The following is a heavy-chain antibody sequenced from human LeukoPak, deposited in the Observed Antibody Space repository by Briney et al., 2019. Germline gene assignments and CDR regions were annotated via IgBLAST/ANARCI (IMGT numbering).Heavy chain of an antibody. J-gene: IGHJ4*02. CDR3: ARDWYHAIDY. D-gene: IGHD2-2*01. V-gene: IGHV3-74*03. CDR2: ITSDGSST. Sequence: PGGSLRLSCAASGFTFSSTWMHRVRQPPGKGLVWVARITSDGSSTTYAESVKGRFTISRDNAKNTLYLQMNSLRAEDTAVYYCARDWYHAIDYWGQGTLVTVSS. CDR1: GFTFSSTW.